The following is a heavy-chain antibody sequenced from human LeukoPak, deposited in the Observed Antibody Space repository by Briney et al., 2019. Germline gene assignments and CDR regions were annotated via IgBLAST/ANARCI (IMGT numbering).Heavy chain of an antibody. V-gene: IGHV4-39*07. CDR1: GGSISSSSYY. Sequence: PSETLSLTCTVSGGSISSSSYYWGWIRQPPGKGLEWIGNVYYSGSTYYNPSLKSRVTISVDTSKNQFSLKLSSVTAADTAVYYCARVSYGSGRDGMDVWGQGTTVTVSS. J-gene: IGHJ6*02. CDR3: ARVSYGSGRDGMDV. CDR2: VYYSGST. D-gene: IGHD3-10*01.